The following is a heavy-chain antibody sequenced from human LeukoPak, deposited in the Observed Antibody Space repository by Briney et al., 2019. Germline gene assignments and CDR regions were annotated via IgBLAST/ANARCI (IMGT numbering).Heavy chain of an antibody. CDR1: GFTFSSYG. D-gene: IGHD3-3*01. CDR3: ARDRDFGVVTPWCDF. J-gene: IGHJ4*02. Sequence: GRSLRLSCAASGFTFSSYGMQWVRQAPGKGVEGVAIISYDGSTKYYGDSVRGRFTVSRDISKNTVYLQMSSLRADDTAVYYCARDRDFGVVTPWCDFWGQGILVTVSS. V-gene: IGHV3-30*03. CDR2: ISYDGSTK.